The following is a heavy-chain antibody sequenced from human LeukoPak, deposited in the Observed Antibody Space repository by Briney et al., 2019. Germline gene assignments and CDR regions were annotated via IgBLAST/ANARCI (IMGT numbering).Heavy chain of an antibody. D-gene: IGHD6-19*01. CDR3: ARGLEDSGWQPFYFDS. CDR2: FYSSGRS. V-gene: IGHV4-59*01. CDR1: GGSISSYF. Sequence: SETLSLTCTVSGGSISSYFWTWIRQPPGKGLEWIGYFYSSGRSKYNPSLKSRVTISVDTSKNQFSLKLSSVTAADTGVYYCARGLEDSGWQPFYFDSWGQGSLVSVSS. J-gene: IGHJ4*02.